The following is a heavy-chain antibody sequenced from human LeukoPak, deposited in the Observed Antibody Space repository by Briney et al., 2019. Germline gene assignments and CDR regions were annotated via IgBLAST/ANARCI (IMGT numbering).Heavy chain of an antibody. V-gene: IGHV3-11*06. CDR2: ISSSSSYI. CDR3: AREGDLLWFGDLWYYGMDV. CDR1: GFTFSDYY. J-gene: IGHJ6*04. D-gene: IGHD3-10*01. Sequence: PGGSLRLSCAASGFTFSDYYMSWIRQAPGKGLEWVSSISSSSSYIYYADSVKGRFTISRDNAKNSLYLQMNSLRAGDTAVYYCAREGDLLWFGDLWYYGMDVWGKGTTVTVSS.